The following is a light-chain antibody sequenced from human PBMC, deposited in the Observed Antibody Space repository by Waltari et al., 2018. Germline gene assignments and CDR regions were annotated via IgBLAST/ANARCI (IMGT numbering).Light chain of an antibody. V-gene: IGKV3D-15*01. CDR3: HQYNNWWT. J-gene: IGKJ1*01. CDR2: GVS. Sequence: ETVLTQSPATLSVSPGERVTLSCRASQSVSTNLAWYQQKPGQAPRLLIYGVSTRATGIPGRFSGSGSGTEFTLTINTLQSEDFAVYYCHQYNNWWTFGQGTKVEIE. CDR1: QSVSTN.